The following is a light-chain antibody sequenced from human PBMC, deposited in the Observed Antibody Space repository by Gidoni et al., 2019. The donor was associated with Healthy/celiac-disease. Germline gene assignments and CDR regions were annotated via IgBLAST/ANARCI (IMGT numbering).Light chain of an antibody. CDR2: EVS. J-gene: IGLJ1*01. CDR3: SSYTSSSPGV. Sequence: QSALTQPASVSGSPGQSITISCTGTSSDVGGYNYVSWYQQHPGKAPKLMIYEVSKRPSGVSNRFSGSKSGNTASLTISGLQAEDEADYYCSSYTSSSPGVFGTGTKVTVL. CDR1: SSDVGGYNY. V-gene: IGLV2-14*01.